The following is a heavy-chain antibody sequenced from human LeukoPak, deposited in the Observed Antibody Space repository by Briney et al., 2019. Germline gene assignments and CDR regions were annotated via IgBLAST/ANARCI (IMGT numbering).Heavy chain of an antibody. V-gene: IGHV3-21*05. CDR1: GFFFSDYS. CDR3: ARDDNWGFDY. CDR2: ISGSGSGM. D-gene: IGHD7-27*01. Sequence: GGSLRLSCAASGFFFSDYSMNWVRQAPGKGLEWLANISGSGSGMGSGNYYAGSVRGRFTISRDNAKNSLSLQMNSLRTDDTAFYYCARDDNWGFDYWGQGALVTVSS. J-gene: IGHJ4*02.